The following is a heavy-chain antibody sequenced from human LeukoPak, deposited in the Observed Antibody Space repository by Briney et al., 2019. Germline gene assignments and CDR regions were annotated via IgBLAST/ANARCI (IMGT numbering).Heavy chain of an antibody. CDR1: GFTFSSYS. CDR3: AREKLRFLEWPLDAFDI. Sequence: GGSLRLSCAASGFTFSSYSMNWVRQAPGKGLEWVSYISSSSSTIYYADSVKGRFTISRDNAKNSLYLQMNSLRAEDTAVYYCAREKLRFLEWPLDAFDIWGQGTMVTVSS. J-gene: IGHJ3*02. CDR2: ISSSSSTI. D-gene: IGHD3-3*01. V-gene: IGHV3-48*01.